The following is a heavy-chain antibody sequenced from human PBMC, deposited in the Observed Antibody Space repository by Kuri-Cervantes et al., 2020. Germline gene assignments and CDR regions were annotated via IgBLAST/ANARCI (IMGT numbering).Heavy chain of an antibody. CDR1: GDSVSSNSAA. J-gene: IGHJ4*02. CDR3: ARDVASSWYDPHYFDY. D-gene: IGHD6-13*01. Sequence: LRLSCAISGDSVSSNSAAWNWIRQSPSRGLEWLGRTYYRSKWYSDYAVSVKSRITINPDTSKNQFSLQLNSATPEDTAVYYCARDVASSWYDPHYFDYWGQGTLVTVSS. CDR2: TYYRSKWYS. V-gene: IGHV6-1*01.